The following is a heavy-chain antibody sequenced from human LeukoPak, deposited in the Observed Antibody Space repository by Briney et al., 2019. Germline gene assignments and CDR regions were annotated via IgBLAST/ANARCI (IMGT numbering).Heavy chain of an antibody. V-gene: IGHV3-23*01. D-gene: IGHD1-14*01. CDR1: GFTVYNYA. CDR2: ITGGGGST. J-gene: IGHJ4*02. CDR3: AKDITGGRSSPYFDS. Sequence: GGSLRLSCAASGFTVYNYAMSWVRQAPGKGLEWVSLITGGGGSTDYADSVKGRFTISRDNAKNSLYLQMNSLRDEDTALYYCAKDITGGRSSPYFDSWGQGTLVTVSS.